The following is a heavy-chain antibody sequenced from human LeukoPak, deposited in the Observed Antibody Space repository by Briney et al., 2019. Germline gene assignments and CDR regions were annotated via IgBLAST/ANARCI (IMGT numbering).Heavy chain of an antibody. Sequence: SVKVSFKGSGGTFFIFAISWVRQAPGQGLEWMGGCTAIFGTTNYTQKFQGRVTITADKSTSTAYMQLSSLKFEDTAVYYCARSLLNRDYGDYGFDYWGQGTLVTVSS. CDR1: GGTFFIFA. CDR3: ARSLLNRDYGDYGFDY. CDR2: CTAIFGTT. J-gene: IGHJ4*02. V-gene: IGHV1-69*06. D-gene: IGHD4-17*01.